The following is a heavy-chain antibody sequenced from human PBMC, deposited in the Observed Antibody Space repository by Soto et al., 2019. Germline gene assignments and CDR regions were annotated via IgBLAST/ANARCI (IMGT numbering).Heavy chain of an antibody. Sequence: PGGSLRLSCVVSGFIFNIYAMSWVRQAPGKGLEWVSAISGSGASTFYADSVKGRFTISRDNSKNTLYLQMNSLRAEDTAVYYCANKWSGYLVSGQGTTVTVSS. CDR1: GFIFNIYA. CDR2: ISGSGAST. J-gene: IGHJ6*02. V-gene: IGHV3-23*01. CDR3: ANKWSGYLV. D-gene: IGHD3-3*01.